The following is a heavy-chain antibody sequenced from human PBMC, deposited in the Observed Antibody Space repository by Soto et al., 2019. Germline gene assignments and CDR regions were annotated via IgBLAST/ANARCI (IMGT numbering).Heavy chain of an antibody. D-gene: IGHD3-10*01. CDR2: IYYSGST. V-gene: IGHV4-31*03. CDR3: ARSYGSGSSYYYYYMDV. CDR1: GGSISSGGYY. J-gene: IGHJ6*03. Sequence: SETLSLTCTVSGGSISSGGYYWSWIRQHPGKGLEWIGYIYYSGSTYYNPSLKSRVTISVDTSKNQFSLKLSSVTAADTAVYYCARSYGSGSSYYYYYMDVWGKGTTVTVSS.